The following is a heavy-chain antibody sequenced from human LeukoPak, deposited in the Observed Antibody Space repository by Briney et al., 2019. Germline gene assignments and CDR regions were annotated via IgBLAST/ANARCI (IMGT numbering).Heavy chain of an antibody. J-gene: IGHJ4*02. CDR3: ARVAFSGSYFDDY. V-gene: IGHV3-53*01. Sequence: GGSLRLSCAASGFTVSSNYMSWVRQAPGKGLEWVSVIYSGGSTYYADSVKGRFTISRDNSKNTLYLQMNSLRAEDTAVYYCARVAFSGSYFDDYWGQGTLVTVSS. CDR2: IYSGGST. CDR1: GFTVSSNY. D-gene: IGHD3-22*01.